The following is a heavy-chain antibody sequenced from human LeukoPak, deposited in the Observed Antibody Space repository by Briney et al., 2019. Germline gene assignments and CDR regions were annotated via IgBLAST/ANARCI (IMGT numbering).Heavy chain of an antibody. CDR1: GFTFSSYG. D-gene: IGHD3-22*01. V-gene: IGHV3-30*02. CDR3: AKDSFYDSSGYGLDY. J-gene: IGHJ4*02. Sequence: GGSLRLSCAASGFTFSSYGMHWVRQAPGKGLEWVAFIRYDGSNKYYADSVKGRFTISRDNSKNTLYLQMNSLRAEDTAVYYCAKDSFYDSSGYGLDYWGQGTLVTVSS. CDR2: IRYDGSNK.